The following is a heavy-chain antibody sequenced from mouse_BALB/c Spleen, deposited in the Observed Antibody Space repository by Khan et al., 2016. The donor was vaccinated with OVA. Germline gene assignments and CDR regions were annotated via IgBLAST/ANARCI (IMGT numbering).Heavy chain of an antibody. CDR1: GFSLTSYG. CDR3: ARLEDI. Sequence: HVPLKESGPGLVAPSQSLSITCTVSGFSLTSYGVHWVRQPPGKGLEWLGVIWAGGSQNYTSALMFRMSISKDKSKRQVFLKKNGLQTDDTAMYYFARLEDIWGQGTTLTVSS. D-gene: IGHD1-3*01. V-gene: IGHV2-9*02. J-gene: IGHJ2*01. CDR2: IWAGGSQ.